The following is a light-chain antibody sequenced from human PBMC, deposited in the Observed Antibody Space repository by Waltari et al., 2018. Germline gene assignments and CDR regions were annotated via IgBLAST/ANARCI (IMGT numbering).Light chain of an antibody. V-gene: IGKV4-1*01. CDR1: QTILYTSNNKNY. CDR3: QQYYSTPQT. Sequence: DIVMTQSPDSLAVSLGERATINCKSSQTILYTSNNKNYLAWYQHKPGQPPKLLIYWASTREYWVPDRFSGSGSGTDFTLTISSLQAEDVALYYCQQYYSTPQTFGQGTKVEIK. J-gene: IGKJ1*01. CDR2: WAS.